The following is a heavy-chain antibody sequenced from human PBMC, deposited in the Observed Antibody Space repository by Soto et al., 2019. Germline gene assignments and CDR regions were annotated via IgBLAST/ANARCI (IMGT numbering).Heavy chain of an antibody. Sequence: VQLVESGGGVVQPGRSLRLSCAASGFTFSSYGMHWVRQAPGKGLEWVAVIWYDGSNKYYADSVKGRFTISRDNSKNTLYLQMNSLRAEDTAVYYCARGLYSSSWYFDYWGQGTLVTVSS. CDR3: ARGLYSSSWYFDY. CDR1: GFTFSSYG. D-gene: IGHD6-13*01. V-gene: IGHV3-33*01. CDR2: IWYDGSNK. J-gene: IGHJ4*02.